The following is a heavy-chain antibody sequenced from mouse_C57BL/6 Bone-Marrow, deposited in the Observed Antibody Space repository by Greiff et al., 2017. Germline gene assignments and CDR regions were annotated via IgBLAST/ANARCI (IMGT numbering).Heavy chain of an antibody. CDR2: IWSGGST. D-gene: IGHD2-3*01. Sequence: QVQLQQSGPGLVQPSQSLSITCTVSGFSLTSYGVHWVRQSPGKGLEWLGVIWSGGSTDYNAAFISRRSIRKDNSKSQVFFKMNRLQADDTAIYYCARGMMVTSGAWFAYGGQGTLVTVSA. J-gene: IGHJ3*01. V-gene: IGHV2-2*01. CDR3: ARGMMVTSGAWFAY. CDR1: GFSLTSYG.